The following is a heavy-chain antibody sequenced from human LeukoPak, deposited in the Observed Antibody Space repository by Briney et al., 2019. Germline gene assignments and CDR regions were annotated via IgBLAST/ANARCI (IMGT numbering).Heavy chain of an antibody. V-gene: IGHV1-18*01. Sequence: ASVNVSCKASGYTFASFGITWVRQAPGQGLEWMGGINTHNGDTNYAQKLQGRVTMTTDTSTSTAYMELRSLRSDDTAVYYCARGPSTYYSSSWYYFDYWGQGTLVTVSS. CDR1: GYTFASFG. J-gene: IGHJ4*02. CDR3: ARGPSTYYSSSWYYFDY. CDR2: INTHNGDT. D-gene: IGHD6-13*01.